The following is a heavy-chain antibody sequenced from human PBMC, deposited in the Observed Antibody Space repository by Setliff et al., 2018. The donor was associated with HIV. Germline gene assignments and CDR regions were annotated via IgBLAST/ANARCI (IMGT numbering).Heavy chain of an antibody. CDR3: ARARRDSYDRGRRNHYYIDV. CDR2: MNPNSGNT. Sequence: ASVKVAGKASGYTFSSYDMNWVRQATGQGLEWMGWMNPNSGNTGYAQKFQGRVTMTRDTSISTAYMELNNLKFEDTAVYYCARARRDSYDRGRRNHYYIDVWGKGTTVTVSS. D-gene: IGHD3-22*01. V-gene: IGHV1-8*02. CDR1: GYTFSSYD. J-gene: IGHJ6*03.